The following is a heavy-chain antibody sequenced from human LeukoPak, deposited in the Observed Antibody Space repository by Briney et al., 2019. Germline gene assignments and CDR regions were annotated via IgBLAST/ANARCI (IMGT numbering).Heavy chain of an antibody. CDR1: ALSIGSSY. D-gene: IGHD2-2*01. Sequence: LSDSLSLTCTLSALSIGSSYGSWIRQPPGNGLEWLVYIYDAGTTNYSPALQSRRNITFDTSKNQFSLKLISVTAADTAVYYCWRNERDTSWYYFDYWGQGTLVTVSS. CDR2: IYDAGTT. V-gene: IGHV4-4*09. J-gene: IGHJ4*02. CDR3: WRNERDTSWYYFDY.